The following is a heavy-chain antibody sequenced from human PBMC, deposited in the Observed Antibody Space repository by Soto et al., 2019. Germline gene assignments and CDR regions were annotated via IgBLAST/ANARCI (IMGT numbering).Heavy chain of an antibody. D-gene: IGHD2-2*01. CDR3: ARDAPDCSSTSCYDLGRASDY. Sequence: PVGSLRLSCAASGFTFSSYSMNWVRQAPGKGLEWVSSISSSSSYIYYADSVKGRFTISRDNAKNSLYLQMNSLRAEDTAVYYCARDAPDCSSTSCYDLGRASDYWGQGTLVTGYS. CDR1: GFTFSSYS. CDR2: ISSSSSYI. V-gene: IGHV3-21*01. J-gene: IGHJ4*02.